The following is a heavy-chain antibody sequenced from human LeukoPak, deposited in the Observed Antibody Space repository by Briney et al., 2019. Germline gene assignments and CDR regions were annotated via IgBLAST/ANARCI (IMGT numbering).Heavy chain of an antibody. Sequence: SSGTLSLTCAVSGGSITQTNYWTWVRPPPGKGLEWIGEVNLQGGTNYNPSLLRRVAISVDTSANHVSLQMTSVTAADTAVYYSAREGGSYRPLDYSGQGNRVTVSS. CDR2: VNLQGGT. D-gene: IGHD3-16*02. CDR1: GGSITQTNY. J-gene: IGHJ4*02. V-gene: IGHV4-4*02. CDR3: AREGGSYRPLDY.